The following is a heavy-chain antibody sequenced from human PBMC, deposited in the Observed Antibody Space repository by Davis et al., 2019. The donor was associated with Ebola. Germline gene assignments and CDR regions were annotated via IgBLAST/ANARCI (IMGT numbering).Heavy chain of an antibody. D-gene: IGHD4-17*01. CDR2: ISYDGSNK. CDR1: GFTFSSYS. J-gene: IGHJ4*02. Sequence: PGGSLRLSCAASGFTFSSYSMNWVRQAPGKGLEWVAVISYDGSNKYYADSVKGRFTISRDDSKNTAYLQMNSLKTEDTAVYYCTLTVTTMDYWGQGTLVTVSS. V-gene: IGHV3-30*03. CDR3: TLTVTTMDY.